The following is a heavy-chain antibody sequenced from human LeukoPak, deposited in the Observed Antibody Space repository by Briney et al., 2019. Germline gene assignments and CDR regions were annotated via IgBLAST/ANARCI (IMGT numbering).Heavy chain of an antibody. CDR3: ARDSSGYYHWFDP. D-gene: IGHD3-22*01. CDR2: IYYSGST. CDR1: GGSIRSYY. Sequence: PSETLSLTCTVSGGSIRSYYWSWIRQPPGKGLEWIGYIYYSGSTNYNPSLKSRVTISVDSSKNHFSLKLGSVTAADTAVYYCARDSSGYYHWFDPWGQGTLVTVSS. V-gene: IGHV4-59*01. J-gene: IGHJ5*02.